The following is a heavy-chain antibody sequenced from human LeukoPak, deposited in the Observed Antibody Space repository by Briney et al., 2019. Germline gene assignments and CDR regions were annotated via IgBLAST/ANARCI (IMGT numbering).Heavy chain of an antibody. V-gene: IGHV3-23*01. CDR2: ISGSGGNT. J-gene: IGHJ4*02. Sequence: PGGSLRLSCAASGFTFNNYAMNWVRQAPGKGLEWVSSISGSGGNTYYADSVKGRFTISRDNSKNTLYLQMNSLRAEDTAVYYCARDTYYYDSSGYYYPGGSDCWGQGTLVTVSS. D-gene: IGHD3-22*01. CDR1: GFTFNNYA. CDR3: ARDTYYYDSSGYYYPGGSDC.